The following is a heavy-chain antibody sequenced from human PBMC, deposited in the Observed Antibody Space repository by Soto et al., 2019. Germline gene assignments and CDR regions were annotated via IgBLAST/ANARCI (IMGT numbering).Heavy chain of an antibody. CDR1: GFPFSKYG. CDR2: IWDDGSKK. Sequence: QVQLVESGGGVVQPGRSLRLSCAASGFPFSKYGMHWVRQAPGKGVEWVAIIWDDGSKKYYGDSVMGRFTISRDNSKDTLFLQMNSLRADDTAMYYCARLGGSGGDSIEHWGQGTLVTVSS. CDR3: ARLGGSGGDSIEH. D-gene: IGHD3-10*01. J-gene: IGHJ4*02. V-gene: IGHV3-33*01.